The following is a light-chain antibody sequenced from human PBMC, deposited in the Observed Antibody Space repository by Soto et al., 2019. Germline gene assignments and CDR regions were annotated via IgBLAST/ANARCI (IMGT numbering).Light chain of an antibody. J-gene: IGKJ4*01. CDR2: DAS. V-gene: IGKV1-5*01. CDR3: QQYNTYSSLT. Sequence: DIQMTQSPSTLSASVGDRVTITCRASQSISSWLAWYQQKLGRAPRLLIYDASSLESRVPSRFSGSGYGTEFTLTISSLQPDDFATYYCQQYNTYSSLTFGGGTKVDIK. CDR1: QSISSW.